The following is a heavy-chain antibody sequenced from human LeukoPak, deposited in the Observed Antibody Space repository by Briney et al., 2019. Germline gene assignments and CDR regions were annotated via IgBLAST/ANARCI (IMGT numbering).Heavy chain of an antibody. D-gene: IGHD5-18*01. CDR1: GFTFDEYV. Sequence: PGGSLRLSCAASGFTFDEYVMHWVRQAPGKGLEWVSAISWSSGSIVYADSVKGRFTISRDNAKKSLYLQMNNLREEDTALYFCAKDKADGYRVGNALTSYMDVWGKGTTVTVSS. CDR3: AKDKADGYRVGNALTSYMDV. CDR2: ISWSSGSI. J-gene: IGHJ6*03. V-gene: IGHV3-9*01.